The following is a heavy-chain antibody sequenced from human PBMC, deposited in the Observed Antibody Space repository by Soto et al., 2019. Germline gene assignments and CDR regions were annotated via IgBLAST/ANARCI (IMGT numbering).Heavy chain of an antibody. J-gene: IGHJ4*02. Sequence: ASVKVSCKASGYTFTSYHINWVRQATGQGLEWMGWMNPNSGNTGYAQKFQGRVTMTRNTSISTAYMELSSLRSEDTAVYYCARVGERFLEWLSPEYYFDYWGQGTLVTVS. CDR3: ARVGERFLEWLSPEYYFDY. V-gene: IGHV1-8*01. CDR2: MNPNSGNT. D-gene: IGHD3-3*01. CDR1: GYTFTSYH.